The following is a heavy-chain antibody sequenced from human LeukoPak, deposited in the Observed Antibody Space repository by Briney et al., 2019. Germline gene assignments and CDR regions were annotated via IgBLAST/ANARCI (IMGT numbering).Heavy chain of an antibody. D-gene: IGHD3-9*01. J-gene: IGHJ5*02. V-gene: IGHV4-61*02. CDR1: GGSISSGSYY. CDR2: IYTSGST. CDR3: ARAVYDILTGFERFDP. Sequence: NPSETLSLTCTVSGGSISSGSYYWSWIRQPAGKGLEWIGRIYTSGSTNYNPSLKSRVTISVDTSKNQFSLKLSSVTAADTAVYYRARAVYDILTGFERFDPWGQGTLVTVSS.